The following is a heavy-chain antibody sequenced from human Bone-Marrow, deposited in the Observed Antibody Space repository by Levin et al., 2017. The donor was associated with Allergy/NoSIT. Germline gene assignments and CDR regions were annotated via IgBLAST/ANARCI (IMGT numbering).Heavy chain of an antibody. CDR3: ARVNGSGSYYSIGDAFDI. CDR1: GGSISSYY. D-gene: IGHD3-10*01. V-gene: IGHV4-59*01. Sequence: SETLSLTCTVSGGSISSYYWSWIRQPPGKGLEWIGYIYYSGSTNYNPSLKSRVTISVDTSKNQFSLKLSSVTAADTAVYYCARVNGSGSYYSIGDAFDIWGQGTMVTVSS. J-gene: IGHJ3*02. CDR2: IYYSGST.